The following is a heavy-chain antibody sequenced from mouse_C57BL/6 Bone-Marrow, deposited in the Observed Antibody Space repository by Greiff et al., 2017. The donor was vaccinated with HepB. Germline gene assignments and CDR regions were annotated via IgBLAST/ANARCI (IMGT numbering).Heavy chain of an antibody. D-gene: IGHD6-1*01. CDR2: IYPRSGNT. CDR1: GYTFTSYG. V-gene: IGHV1-81*01. J-gene: IGHJ2*01. CDR3: ARERGSYLYFDY. Sequence: VKLMESGAELARPGASVKLSCKASGYTFTSYGISWVKQRTGQGLEWIGEIYPRSGNTYYNEKFKGKATLTADKSSSTAYMELRSLTSEDSAVYFCARERGSYLYFDYWGQGTTLTVSS.